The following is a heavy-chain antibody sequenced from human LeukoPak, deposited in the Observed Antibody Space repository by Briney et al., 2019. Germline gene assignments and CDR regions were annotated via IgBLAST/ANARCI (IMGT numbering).Heavy chain of an antibody. CDR2: LSDSGGRT. D-gene: IGHD2-2*01. CDR1: GITLSNYG. V-gene: IGHV3-23*01. Sequence: PGGSLTLYCSVSGITLSNYGMIWLRHAPGKGLEGFVGLSDSGGRTNYADSVKGRFTISRDNSKNTLYLHMNSLRAEDTAVYYCGRDVRVIVVVPAAMGYWGEGTLVTVSS. J-gene: IGHJ4*02. CDR3: GRDVRVIVVVPAAMGY.